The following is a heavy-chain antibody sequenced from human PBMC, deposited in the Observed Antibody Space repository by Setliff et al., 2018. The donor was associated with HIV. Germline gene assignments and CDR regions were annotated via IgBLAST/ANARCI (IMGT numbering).Heavy chain of an antibody. D-gene: IGHD3-9*01. CDR2: INPNMGDT. CDR1: GYKFTGHH. V-gene: IGHV1-2*06. J-gene: IGHJ4*02. CDR3: ARQVIPTGYYLFDY. Sequence: GASVKVSCKASGYKFTGHHIQWMRQAPGQGLEWMGRINPNMGDTQYAQKFQGRIIMTRDTSINTVYMELSSLTSDDTALYYCARQVIPTGYYLFDYWGQGTQVTVSS.